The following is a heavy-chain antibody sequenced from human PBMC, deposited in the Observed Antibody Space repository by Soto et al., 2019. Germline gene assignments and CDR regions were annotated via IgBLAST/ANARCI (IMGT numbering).Heavy chain of an antibody. J-gene: IGHJ3*02. Sequence: GASVKVSCKASGYTFTSYDINWVRQATGQGLEWMGWMNPNSGNTGYAQKFQGRVTMTRNTSISTAYMELSSLRSEDAAVYYCAKGVSHDDFYILAQRTTVPVSS. CDR1: GYTFTSYD. V-gene: IGHV1-8*01. CDR2: MNPNSGNT. CDR3: AKGVSHDDFYI.